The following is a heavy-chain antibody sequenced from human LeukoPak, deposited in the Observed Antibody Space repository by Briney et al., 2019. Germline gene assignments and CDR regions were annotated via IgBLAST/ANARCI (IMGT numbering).Heavy chain of an antibody. J-gene: IGHJ4*02. Sequence: ASVKVSCTASGYTFTGYYMYWVRQAPGQGLEWMGRINPNSGGTNYAQKFQGRVTMTRDTSISTAYMELSRLKSDDTAVYYCARSVEMATEPGYWGQGTLVTVSS. CDR3: ARSVEMATEPGY. V-gene: IGHV1-2*06. D-gene: IGHD5-24*01. CDR1: GYTFTGYY. CDR2: INPNSGGT.